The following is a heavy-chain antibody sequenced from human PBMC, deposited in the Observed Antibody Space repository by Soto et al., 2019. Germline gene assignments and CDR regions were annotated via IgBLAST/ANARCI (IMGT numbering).Heavy chain of an antibody. CDR3: AKANAQNYDILTRSAFDI. J-gene: IGHJ3*02. V-gene: IGHV3-9*01. CDR1: GFTFDDYA. CDR2: ISWNSGSI. D-gene: IGHD3-9*01. Sequence: DVQLVESGGGLVQPGRSLRLSCAASGFTFDDYAMHWVRQAPGKGLEWVSGISWNSGSIGYADSVKGRFTISRDNAKNSLYLQMNSLRAEDTALYYCAKANAQNYDILTRSAFDICGQGTMVTVSS.